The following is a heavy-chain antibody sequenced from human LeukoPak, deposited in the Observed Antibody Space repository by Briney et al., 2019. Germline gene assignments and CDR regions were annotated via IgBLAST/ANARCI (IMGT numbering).Heavy chain of an antibody. J-gene: IGHJ4*02. D-gene: IGHD4-23*01. Sequence: SVKVSCKASGGTFSSYAISWVRQAPGQGLEWVGGIIPIFGTANYAQKFQGRVTITADESTSTAYMELSSLRSEDTAVYYCASSRSGYGGSPFDYWGQGTLVTVSS. CDR2: IIPIFGTA. CDR1: GGTFSSYA. V-gene: IGHV1-69*01. CDR3: ASSRSGYGGSPFDY.